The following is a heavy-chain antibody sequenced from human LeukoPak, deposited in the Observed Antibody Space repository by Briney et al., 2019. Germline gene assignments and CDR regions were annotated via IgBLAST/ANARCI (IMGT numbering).Heavy chain of an antibody. CDR2: ISWNSGNI. J-gene: IGHJ4*02. CDR1: GFTFRSSD. D-gene: IGHD3-3*01. Sequence: GGSLRLSCAASGFTFRSSDVSWVRQAPGKGLEWVSGISWNSGNIGYVDSVKGRFTISRDNVKNSLYLQMNSLRAEDTALYYCAKGVGYDFWSGYYDYWGQGTLVTVSS. CDR3: AKGVGYDFWSGYYDY. V-gene: IGHV3-9*01.